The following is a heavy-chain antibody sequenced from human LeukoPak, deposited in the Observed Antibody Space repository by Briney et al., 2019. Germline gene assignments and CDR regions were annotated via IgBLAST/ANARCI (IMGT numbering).Heavy chain of an antibody. CDR2: IYYSGST. Sequence: PSETLSLTCTVSGGSISSYYWSWTRQPPGKGLEWIGYIYYSGSTNYNPSLKSRVTISVDTSKNQFSLKLSSVTAADTAVYYCARDLGAGFFDYWGQGTLVTVSS. CDR3: ARDLGAGFFDY. V-gene: IGHV4-59*01. J-gene: IGHJ4*02. D-gene: IGHD1-1*01. CDR1: GGSISSYY.